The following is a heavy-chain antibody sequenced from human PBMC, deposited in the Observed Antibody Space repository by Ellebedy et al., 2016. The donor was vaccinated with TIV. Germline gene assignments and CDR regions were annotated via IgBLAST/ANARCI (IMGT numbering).Heavy chain of an antibody. V-gene: IGHV2-5*01. J-gene: IGHJ4*02. CDR3: ECASIQQWLVACGY. Sequence: SGPTLVNPTQTLTLTCTLSGISLRTSGVGVGWVRQPPGKAPDWLALIYWNDEKRSSSSLQSRLTITQDTARNQVVLQMTNMDPLDTATYYCECASIQQWLVACGYWGQGMLVTVSS. CDR1: GISLRTSGVG. D-gene: IGHD6-19*01. CDR2: IYWNDEK.